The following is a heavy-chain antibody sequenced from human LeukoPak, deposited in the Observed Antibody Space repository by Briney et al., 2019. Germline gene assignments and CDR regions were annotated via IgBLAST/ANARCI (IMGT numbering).Heavy chain of an antibody. V-gene: IGHV4-61*09. CDR2: IYTNEVT. J-gene: IGHJ4*02. D-gene: IGHD1-26*01. Sequence: SETLSLTCTVSGASISRGLFYWAWLRQPAGKGLEWIGHIYTNEVTTYNPSLKIRVTISMDMTKNQFSLNLSSVTAADSAVYFCARDLGGWEGREIYFDYWGQGALVTVSS. CDR3: ARDLGGWEGREIYFDY. CDR1: GASISRGLFY.